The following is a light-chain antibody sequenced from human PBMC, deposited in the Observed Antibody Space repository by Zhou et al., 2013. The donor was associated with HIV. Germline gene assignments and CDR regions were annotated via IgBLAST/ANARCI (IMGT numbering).Light chain of an antibody. CDR1: QGIGYS. J-gene: IGKJ2*01. CDR2: TAS. Sequence: DIQLTQSPSFLSASVGDRVTITCRASQGIGYSLAWYQQKPGKVPKLLIYTASILQSGVPSRFSGMGSGTDFTLTISSLQPEDFAVYYCQQRSDWYTFGQGTKVEIK. V-gene: IGKV1-27*01. CDR3: QQRSDWYT.